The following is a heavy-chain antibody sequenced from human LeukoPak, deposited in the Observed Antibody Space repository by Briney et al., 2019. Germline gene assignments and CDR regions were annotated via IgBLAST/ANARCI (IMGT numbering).Heavy chain of an antibody. J-gene: IGHJ5*02. Sequence: ASVKVSCKASGGTFSNYAISWVRQAPGQGLEWMGGIIPIFGTAKYAQKFQGRVTITADTSTSTAYMELSSLRSEDTAVYYCARKVPNDSSGYYYRGQFDPWGQGTLVTVSS. CDR3: ARKVPNDSSGYYYRGQFDP. V-gene: IGHV1-69*06. CDR1: GGTFSNYA. D-gene: IGHD3-22*01. CDR2: IIPIFGTA.